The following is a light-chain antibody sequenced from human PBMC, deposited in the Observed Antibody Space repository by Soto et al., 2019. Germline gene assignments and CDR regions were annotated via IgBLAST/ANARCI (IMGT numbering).Light chain of an antibody. CDR3: QQSYSFPLT. CDR1: QSSSSY. J-gene: IGKJ4*02. Sequence: DIQMTQSPSSLSASVGDRVTITCRASQSSSSYLNWYQQKPGKAPKLLIYAASSLQSGVPSRFCGSGSGTDFTLTISSLQPEDFATYYCQQSYSFPLTFGGGTQVDIK. V-gene: IGKV1-39*01. CDR2: AAS.